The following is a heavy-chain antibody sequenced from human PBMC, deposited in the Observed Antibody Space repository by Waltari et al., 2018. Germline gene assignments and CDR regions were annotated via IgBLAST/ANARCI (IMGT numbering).Heavy chain of an antibody. Sequence: QVQLVESGGGVVQPGRSLRLSCAASGFTFSSYAMHWVRQAPGKGLEWVAVISYDGSNKYYADSVKGRFTISRDNSKNTLYLQMNSLRAKDTAVYYCARDFLGGQGTTVTVSS. V-gene: IGHV3-30-3*01. J-gene: IGHJ6*02. CDR2: ISYDGSNK. CDR1: GFTFSSYA. CDR3: ARDFL.